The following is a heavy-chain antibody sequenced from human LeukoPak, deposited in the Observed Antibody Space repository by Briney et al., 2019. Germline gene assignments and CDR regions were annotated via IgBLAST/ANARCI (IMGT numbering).Heavy chain of an antibody. Sequence: KPSETLSLTCTVSGGSISSSSYYWGWIRQPPGKGLEWIGSIYYSGSTYYNPSLKSRVTISVDTSKNQFSLKLSSVTAADTAVYYCARGELLLWFGESRLHWFDPWGQGTLVTVSS. J-gene: IGHJ5*02. V-gene: IGHV4-39*07. D-gene: IGHD3-10*01. CDR1: GGSISSSSYY. CDR3: ARGELLLWFGESRLHWFDP. CDR2: IYYSGST.